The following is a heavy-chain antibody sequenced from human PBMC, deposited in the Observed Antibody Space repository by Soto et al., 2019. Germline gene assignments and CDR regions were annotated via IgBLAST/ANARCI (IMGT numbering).Heavy chain of an antibody. CDR2: ISSSSSTI. CDR3: TRDPTGSISPGFDY. V-gene: IGHV3-48*01. D-gene: IGHD6-6*01. CDR1: GFTFSSYS. Sequence: GGSLRLSCAASGFTFSSYSMNWVRQAPGKGLEWVSYISSSSSTIYYADSVKGRFTISRDKSKNTLYLQMNSLRAEDTAVYSCTRDPTGSISPGFDYWGQGTLVTVSS. J-gene: IGHJ4*02.